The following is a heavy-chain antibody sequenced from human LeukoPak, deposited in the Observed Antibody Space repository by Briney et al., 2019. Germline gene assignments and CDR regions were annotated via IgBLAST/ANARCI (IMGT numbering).Heavy chain of an antibody. Sequence: GGSLGLSCAASGFTFSSYSMNWVRQAPGKGLEWVSSISSSSSYIYYADSVKGRFTISRDNAKNSLYLQMNSLRAEDTAVYYCARDRDSSGYYRSGFDYWGQGTLVTVSS. CDR2: ISSSSSYI. J-gene: IGHJ4*02. CDR3: ARDRDSSGYYRSGFDY. V-gene: IGHV3-21*01. CDR1: GFTFSSYS. D-gene: IGHD3-22*01.